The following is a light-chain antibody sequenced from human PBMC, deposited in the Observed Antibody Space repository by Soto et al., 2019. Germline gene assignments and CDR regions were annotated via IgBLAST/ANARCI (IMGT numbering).Light chain of an antibody. CDR2: AAS. CDR3: QQLHDYPRT. J-gene: IGKJ1*01. CDR1: QSIAYY. V-gene: IGKV1-9*01. Sequence: DIQLTQSPSFLSASVGDRVTITCRASQSIAYYLAWYQREPGKAPRLLIYAASTLQSGVPSRFSGSGSGTEFTLTISSLQPEDFATYFCQQLHDYPRTFGQGTKVEVK.